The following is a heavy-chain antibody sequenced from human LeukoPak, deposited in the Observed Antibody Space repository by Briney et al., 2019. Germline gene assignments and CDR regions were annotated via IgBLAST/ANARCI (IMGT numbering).Heavy chain of an antibody. CDR3: ARDLYDYGSGSYYDVFDV. V-gene: IGHV1-18*01. J-gene: IGHJ3*01. Sequence: ASLRLSCKASGYTFSSYGISWVRQAPGQGLEWIGWISGYNNTTYYAHTVQGRVTMTTDNSKSTAYMELRSLRVDVTAIYYCARDLYDYGSGSYYDVFDVWGQGTMVTVSS. CDR2: ISGYNNTT. D-gene: IGHD3-10*01. CDR1: GYTFSSYG.